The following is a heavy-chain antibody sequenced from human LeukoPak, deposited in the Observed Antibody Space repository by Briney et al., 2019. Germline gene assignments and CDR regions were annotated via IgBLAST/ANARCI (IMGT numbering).Heavy chain of an antibody. Sequence: SETLSLTCTVSGGSISSYYWSWIRQPAGKGLEWIGRIYTSASTNYNPSLKSRVTVSVDTSKNQFSLKLSSVTAADTAVYYCARGLNRNDYGDYGYWGQGTLVTVSS. CDR2: IYTSAST. CDR3: ARGLNRNDYGDYGY. CDR1: GGSISSYY. V-gene: IGHV4-4*07. D-gene: IGHD4-17*01. J-gene: IGHJ4*02.